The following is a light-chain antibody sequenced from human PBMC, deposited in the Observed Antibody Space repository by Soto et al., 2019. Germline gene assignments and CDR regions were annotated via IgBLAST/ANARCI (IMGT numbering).Light chain of an antibody. CDR3: QQYYSTPLT. CDR1: QSLLYASNNKND. V-gene: IGKV4-1*01. Sequence: DIVMTQSPDSLAVSLGARATINCKSSQSLLYASNNKNDLAWYQQKPGQPPKLLIVWASTRASGVPDRFSGSGSGTDFTLTISSLQAEDVAVYYCQQYYSTPLTFGGGTKVDIK. J-gene: IGKJ4*01. CDR2: WAS.